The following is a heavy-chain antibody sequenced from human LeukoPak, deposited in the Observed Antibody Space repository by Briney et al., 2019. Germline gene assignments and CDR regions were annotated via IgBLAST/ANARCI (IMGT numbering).Heavy chain of an antibody. CDR1: GGSISSYY. V-gene: IGHV4-59*01. D-gene: IGHD2-15*01. J-gene: IGHJ4*02. CDR2: IYYSGST. Sequence: PSETLSLTCTVSGGSISSYYWSWIRQPPGKGLEWIGYIYYSGSTNYNPSLKSRVSISVDTSKNQFPLKLRSVTAADTAVYFCARAATVAAYRELDYWGQGTLVTVSS. CDR3: ARAATVAAYRELDY.